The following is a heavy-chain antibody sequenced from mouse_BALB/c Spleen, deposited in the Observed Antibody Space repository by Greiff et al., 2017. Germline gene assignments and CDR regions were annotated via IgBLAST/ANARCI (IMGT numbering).Heavy chain of an antibody. CDR1: GFTFSSYA. J-gene: IGHJ2*01. CDR2: ISSGGST. V-gene: IGHV5-6-5*01. CDR3: ARDRRVFDY. Sequence: DVMLVESGGGLVKPGGSLKLSCAASGFTFSSYAMSWVRQTPEKRLEWVASISSGGSTYYPDSVKGRFTISRDNARNILYLQMSSLRSEDTAMYYCARDRRVFDYWGQGTTLTVSS.